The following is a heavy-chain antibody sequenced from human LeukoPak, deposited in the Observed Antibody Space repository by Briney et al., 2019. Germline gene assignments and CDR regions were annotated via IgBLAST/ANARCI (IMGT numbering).Heavy chain of an antibody. CDR1: GFTFGDYA. CDR2: IRSKAYGGTT. D-gene: IGHD1-26*01. CDR3: ARDPYSGSYGPYYYYYMDV. J-gene: IGHJ6*03. V-gene: IGHV3-49*04. Sequence: GGSLRLSCTASGFTFGDYAMSWVRQAPGKGLEWVGFIRSKAYGGTTEYAASVKGRFTISRDDSKSIAYLQMNSLKTEDTAVYYCARDPYSGSYGPYYYYYMDVWGEGTTVTISS.